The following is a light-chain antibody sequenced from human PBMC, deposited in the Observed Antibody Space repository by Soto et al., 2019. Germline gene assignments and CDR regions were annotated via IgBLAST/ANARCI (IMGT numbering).Light chain of an antibody. CDR3: QHFNSYTHT. CDR2: DAS. V-gene: IGKV1-13*02. J-gene: IGKJ3*01. Sequence: AIQLTQSPSSLSASVGDRVTITCRASQGISSALAWYQQKPGKAPKLLIYDASSLESGVPSRFSGSGSGTDFTLTISSLQPEDFATYYCQHFNSYTHTFGPGTKVDIK. CDR1: QGISSA.